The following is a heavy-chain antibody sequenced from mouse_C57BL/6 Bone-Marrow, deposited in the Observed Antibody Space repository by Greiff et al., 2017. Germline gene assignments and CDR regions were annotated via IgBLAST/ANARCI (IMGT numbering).Heavy chain of an antibody. J-gene: IGHJ4*01. Sequence: QVQLKQSGAELMKPGASVKLSCKATGYTFTGYWIEWVKQRPGHGLQWIGEILPGSGSTNYNEKLKGKATFTADTASNTADIPRSSLTTEDSALYYCARATPGSNYWGQGTSVTVSS. CDR3: ARATPGSNY. V-gene: IGHV1-9*01. CDR1: GYTFTGYW. CDR2: ILPGSGST.